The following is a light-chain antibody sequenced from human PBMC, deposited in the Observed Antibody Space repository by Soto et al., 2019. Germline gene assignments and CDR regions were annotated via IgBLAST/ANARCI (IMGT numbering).Light chain of an antibody. V-gene: IGKV1-5*01. CDR2: DAS. CDR3: QQYNKWPIT. Sequence: DIQMTQSPSTLSASFGDRVTITCGASQSISSWLAWYQQKTGKAPKLLIYDASSLESGVPSRLSGSLYGTEFNLTISSLQSEDSALYYCQQYNKWPITFGQGTRLEIK. CDR1: QSISSW. J-gene: IGKJ5*01.